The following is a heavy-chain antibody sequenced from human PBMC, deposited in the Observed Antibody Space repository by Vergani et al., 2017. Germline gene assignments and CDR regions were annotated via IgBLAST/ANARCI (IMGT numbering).Heavy chain of an antibody. CDR2: ISHDGTQK. CDR1: GFTSSYYG. J-gene: IGHJ1*01. CDR3: ATKSCGTPGCQIGYFSE. V-gene: IGHV3-30*03. Sequence: QVHLVESGGGVVQPGRSLRLSCVVSGFTSSYYGMHWVRQAPGKGLEWVAVISHDGTQKYYADSVKGRFTISRDNSKSTLYLQMNSLRTEDTAVYYCATKSCGTPGCQIGYFSEWGQGTLVTVSS. D-gene: IGHD1-1*01.